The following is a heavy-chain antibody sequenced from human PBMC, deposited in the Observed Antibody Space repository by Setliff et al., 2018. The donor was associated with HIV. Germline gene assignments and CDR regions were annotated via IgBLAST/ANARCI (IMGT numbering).Heavy chain of an antibody. CDR1: GGTFSSYA. D-gene: IGHD1-26*01. CDR2: INAGNGNT. J-gene: IGHJ4*02. V-gene: IGHV1-3*01. Sequence: ASVKVSCKASGGTFSSYAISWVRQAPGQRLEWMAWINAGNGNTKYTQKFQGRVTITGDTSACTVYMELSSLRSEDTAVYYCARDYSGTYYGDIDWWGQGTLVTVSS. CDR3: ARDYSGTYYGDIDW.